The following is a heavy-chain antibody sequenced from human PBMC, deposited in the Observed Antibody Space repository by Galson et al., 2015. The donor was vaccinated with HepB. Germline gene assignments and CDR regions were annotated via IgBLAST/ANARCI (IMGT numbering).Heavy chain of an antibody. CDR3: ARAHFEIHLWPYYSHGMDV. V-gene: IGHV4-39*07. CDR2: IHYSGST. J-gene: IGHJ6*02. CDR1: GGPINSSSYY. Sequence: ETLSLTCTVSGGPINSSSYYWGWIRQPPGKGLEWIGNIHYSGSTYYNPSLKSRVTISVDTSKNQFSLKLSSVTAADTAVYYCARAHFEIHLWPYYSHGMDVWGQGTTVTVSS. D-gene: IGHD5-18*01.